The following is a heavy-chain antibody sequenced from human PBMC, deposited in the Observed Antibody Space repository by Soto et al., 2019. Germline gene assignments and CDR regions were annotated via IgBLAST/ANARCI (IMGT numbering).Heavy chain of an antibody. CDR3: SRSRISGYYFFDY. CDR1: GGSISSYY. CDR2: IYYSGSA. J-gene: IGHJ4*02. Sequence: SLTCTVSGGSISSYYWNWIRQSPGKGLEWIGYIYYSGSAHYNPSLKSRVTISMDLSGNQFSLKLRSLTAADTAVYYCSRSRISGYYFFDYWGQGTLVTVSS. V-gene: IGHV4-59*01. D-gene: IGHD3-22*01.